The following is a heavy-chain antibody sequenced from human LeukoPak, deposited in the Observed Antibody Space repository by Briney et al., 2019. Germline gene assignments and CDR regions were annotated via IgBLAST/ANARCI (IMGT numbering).Heavy chain of an antibody. J-gene: IGHJ6*04. CDR3: AELGITMIGGV. Sequence: GGSLRLSCAASGFNFSRYGMSWVRQAPGKGLEWVSYISSSGSTIYYADSVKGRFTISRDNAKNSLYLQMNSLRAEDTAVYYCAELGITMIGGVWGKGTTVTSPQ. D-gene: IGHD3-10*02. CDR2: ISSSGSTI. CDR1: GFNFSRYG. V-gene: IGHV3-48*03.